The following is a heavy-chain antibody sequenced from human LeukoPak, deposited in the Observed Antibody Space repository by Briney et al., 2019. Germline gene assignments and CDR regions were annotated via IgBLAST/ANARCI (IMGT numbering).Heavy chain of an antibody. Sequence: SETLSLTCNVSGGSISSHYWGWIRQPPGKGLEWIGYIYYSGNTNYNPSLKRRVTMSVDTSKTKFSLNLSSVTAADTALYYCARSYSSVWHGVYDMWGPGKMVTVSS. V-gene: IGHV4-59*08. CDR3: ARSYSSVWHGVYDM. CDR2: IYYSGNT. CDR1: GGSISSHY. J-gene: IGHJ3*02. D-gene: IGHD6-19*01.